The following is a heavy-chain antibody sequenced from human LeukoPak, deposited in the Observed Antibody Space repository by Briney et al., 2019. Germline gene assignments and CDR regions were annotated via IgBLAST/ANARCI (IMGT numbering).Heavy chain of an antibody. CDR2: ISSRSGYI. CDR3: ARLEGKDYYDSSGYYDY. J-gene: IGHJ4*02. D-gene: IGHD3-22*01. V-gene: IGHV3-21*01. CDR1: GFTFTTFW. Sequence: GGSLRLSCAASGFTFTTFWMNWVRQAPGKGLEWVSSISSRSGYIYYADSVKGRFTISRDNAKNSLYLQMNSLRAEDTAVYYCARLEGKDYYDSSGYYDYWGQGTLVTVSS.